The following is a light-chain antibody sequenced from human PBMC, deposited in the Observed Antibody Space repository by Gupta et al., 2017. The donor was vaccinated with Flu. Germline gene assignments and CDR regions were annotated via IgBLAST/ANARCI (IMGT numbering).Light chain of an antibody. Sequence: EIVLTQSPATLSLSPGERASRSCRSSKSVGTYLAWYQQKAGPAPRLLIYDASNMAPGNPARFSGRGSGSDFTLTIIILEPQEFSICNFQRRSNWQTFGQGTRVEIK. CDR1: KSVGTY. J-gene: IGKJ1*01. CDR3: QRRSNWQT. V-gene: IGKV3-11*01. CDR2: DAS.